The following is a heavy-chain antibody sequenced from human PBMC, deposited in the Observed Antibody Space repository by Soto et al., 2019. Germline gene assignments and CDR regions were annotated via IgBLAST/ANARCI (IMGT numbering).Heavy chain of an antibody. D-gene: IGHD7-27*01. CDR1: GGTFSSYT. V-gene: IGHV1-69*04. CDR2: IIPILGIA. J-gene: IGHJ4*02. Sequence: SVKVSCKASGGTFSSYTISWVRQAPGQGLEWMGRIIPILGIANYAQKFQGRVTITADKSTSTAYMELSSLRSEDTAVYYCARDPLGIKSSLDYWGQGTLVTVSS. CDR3: ARDPLGIKSSLDY.